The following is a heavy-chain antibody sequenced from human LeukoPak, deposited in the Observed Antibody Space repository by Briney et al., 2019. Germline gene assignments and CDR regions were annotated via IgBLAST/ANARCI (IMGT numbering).Heavy chain of an antibody. V-gene: IGHV4-59*02. CDR1: GGSVSSYY. J-gene: IGHJ6*03. D-gene: IGHD4-11*01. CDR3: ARGNYAPRYYYYYMDV. Sequence: SETLSLTCTVSGGSVSSYYWSWIRQPPGKGLEWIGYIYYSGSTNYNPSLKSRVTISVDTSKNQFSLKLSSVTAADTAVYYCARGNYAPRYYYYYMDVWGKGTTVTVSS. CDR2: IYYSGST.